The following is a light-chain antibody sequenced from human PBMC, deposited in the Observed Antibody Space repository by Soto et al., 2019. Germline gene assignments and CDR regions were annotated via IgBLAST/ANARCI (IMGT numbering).Light chain of an antibody. CDR3: QQYNFWPPLP. CDR2: DAS. Sequence: EIVMTQSPATLSVSPGERATLSCRASQSVNSNLAWYRQKPGQAPRLLISDASTRATGVPARFSGSGSGTEFTLDIRSRQAEDSGIYYCQQYNFWPPLPFGGGTKVEIK. CDR1: QSVNSN. V-gene: IGKV3-15*01. J-gene: IGKJ4*01.